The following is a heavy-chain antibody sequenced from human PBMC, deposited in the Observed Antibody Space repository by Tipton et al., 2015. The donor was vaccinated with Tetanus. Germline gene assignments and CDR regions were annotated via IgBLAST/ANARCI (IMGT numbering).Heavy chain of an antibody. V-gene: IGHV3-7*01. Sequence: SLRLSCAASGFTSNTYWMSWVRQTPGKGLEWVADISPDGSMKLYMDSVKGRFTISRDNAKNSLFLQMNSLRAADGAVYYCARDPVYGGSGIFLDNWGQGMLVTVSS. D-gene: IGHD4-23*01. J-gene: IGHJ4*02. CDR3: ARDPVYGGSGIFLDN. CDR1: GFTSNTYW. CDR2: ISPDGSMK.